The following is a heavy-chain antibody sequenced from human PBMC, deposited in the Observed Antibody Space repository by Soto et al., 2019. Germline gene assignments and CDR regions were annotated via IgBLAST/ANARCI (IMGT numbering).Heavy chain of an antibody. CDR1: GYSFTSYW. CDR2: IYPGDSDT. Sequence: PGASLKISCKGSGYSFTSYWNGWVRQMPGKGLEWMGIIYPGDSDTRYSPSFQGQVTISADKSISTAYLQWSSLKASDTAMYYCARDHAGASYGMDVWGQGTTVTVSS. CDR3: ARDHAGASYGMDV. V-gene: IGHV5-51*01. J-gene: IGHJ6*02. D-gene: IGHD1-26*01.